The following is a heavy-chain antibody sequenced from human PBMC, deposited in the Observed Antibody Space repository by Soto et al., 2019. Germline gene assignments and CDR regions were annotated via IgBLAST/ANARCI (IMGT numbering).Heavy chain of an antibody. D-gene: IGHD6-19*01. CDR3: ARVDLRSSGWYGEYFDY. V-gene: IGHV6-1*01. CDR1: GDSVSSNSAA. CDR2: TYYRSKWYN. Sequence: SQTLSLTCAISGDSVSSNSAAWNWIRQSPSRGLEWLGRTYYRSKWYNDYAVSVKSRITINPDTSKNQFSLQLNSVTPEDTAVYYCARVDLRSSGWYGEYFDYWGQGTLVTVSS. J-gene: IGHJ4*02.